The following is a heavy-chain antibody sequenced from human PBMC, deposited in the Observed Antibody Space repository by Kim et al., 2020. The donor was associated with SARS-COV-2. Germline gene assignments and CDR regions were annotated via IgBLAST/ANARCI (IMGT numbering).Heavy chain of an antibody. V-gene: IGHV4-59*01. Sequence: SETLSLTCTVSGGSISSYYWSWIRQPPGKGLEWIGYIYYSGSTNYNPSLKSRVTISVDTSKNQFSLKLSSVTAADTAVYYCARDRIFGGHRDYYYGMDVWGQGTTVTVSS. CDR1: GGSISSYY. CDR3: ARDRIFGGHRDYYYGMDV. D-gene: IGHD3-3*02. CDR2: IYYSGST. J-gene: IGHJ6*02.